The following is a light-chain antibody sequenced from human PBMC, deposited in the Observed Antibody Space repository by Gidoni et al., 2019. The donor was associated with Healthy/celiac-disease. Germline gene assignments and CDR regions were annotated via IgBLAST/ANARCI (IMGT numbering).Light chain of an antibody. J-gene: IGKJ1*01. V-gene: IGKV3-20*01. Sequence: IVLTQSPGRLSLSPGQRATLSCRASQSVSSSYLAWYQQKPGQAPRLLIYGASSRATGIPDRFSGSGSGTDFTLTISRLEPEDFAVYYCQQYGSSPWTFGQGTKVEIK. CDR3: QQYGSSPWT. CDR1: QSVSSSY. CDR2: GAS.